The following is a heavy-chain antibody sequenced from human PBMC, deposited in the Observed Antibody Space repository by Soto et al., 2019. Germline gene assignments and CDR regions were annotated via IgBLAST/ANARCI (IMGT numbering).Heavy chain of an antibody. J-gene: IGHJ6*03. V-gene: IGHV3-66*01. D-gene: IGHD3-10*01. CDR3: ARGSRYYGSGSYRVGDYYYYMDV. Sequence: EVQLVESGGGLVQPGGSLRLSCAASGFTVSSNYMSWVRQAPGKGLEWVSVIYSGGSTYYADSVKGRFTISRDNSKNTLYLQRDSLRSEDTAVYYCARGSRYYGSGSYRVGDYYYYMDVWGKGTTVTVSS. CDR1: GFTVSSNY. CDR2: IYSGGST.